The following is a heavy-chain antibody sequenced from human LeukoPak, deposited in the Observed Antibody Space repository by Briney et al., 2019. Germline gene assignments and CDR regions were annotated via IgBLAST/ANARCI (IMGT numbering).Heavy chain of an antibody. CDR2: IIPLFGTT. V-gene: IGHV1-69*13. CDR1: GGTFNTYS. Sequence: ASVKVSCKACGGTFNTYSISWVRQAPGQGLEWMGGIIPLFGTTNYAQKFQGRVTITANESTGTAYMEMGSLTSENTAVYYCARDHLYDVWTGYSSWSAFDIWGQRTMVTASS. D-gene: IGHD3-3*01. J-gene: IGHJ3*02. CDR3: ARDHLYDVWTGYSSWSAFDI.